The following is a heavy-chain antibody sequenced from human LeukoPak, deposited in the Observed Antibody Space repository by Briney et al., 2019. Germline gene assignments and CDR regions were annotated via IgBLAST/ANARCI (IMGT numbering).Heavy chain of an antibody. CDR1: GGTFSSYA. D-gene: IGHD4-17*01. CDR2: IIPIFGTA. J-gene: IGHJ6*03. CDR3: AREARLRAMNYYYSMDV. V-gene: IGHV1-69*13. Sequence: SVKVSCKASGGTFSSYAISWVRQAPGQGLEWMGGIIPIFGTANYAQKFQGRVTITADESTSTAYMELSSLRSEDTAVYYCAREARLRAMNYYYSMDVWGKGTTVTVSS.